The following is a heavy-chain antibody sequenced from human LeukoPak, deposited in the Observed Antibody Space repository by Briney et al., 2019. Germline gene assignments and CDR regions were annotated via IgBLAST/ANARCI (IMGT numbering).Heavy chain of an antibody. J-gene: IGHJ6*02. Sequence: GGSLRLSCAASGFTFSSYSMNWVRQAPGKGLEWVSSISSSSSYIYYADSVKGRFTISRDNAKNSLYLQMNSLRAEDTAVYYCARLYYYDSSGYYSLVGYYYYYGMDVWGQGTTVTVSS. V-gene: IGHV3-21*01. CDR2: ISSSSSYI. D-gene: IGHD3-22*01. CDR3: ARLYYYDSSGYYSLVGYYYYYGMDV. CDR1: GFTFSSYS.